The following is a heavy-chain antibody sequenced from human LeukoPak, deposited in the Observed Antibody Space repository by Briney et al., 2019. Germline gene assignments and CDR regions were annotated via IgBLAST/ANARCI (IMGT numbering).Heavy chain of an antibody. V-gene: IGHV4-59*12. CDR2: IYYSGST. J-gene: IGHJ5*02. CDR3: ARAYYYGSGSSNWFDP. D-gene: IGHD3-10*01. CDR1: GGSISSYY. Sequence: SETLSLTCTVSGGSISSYYWSWIRQPPGKGLEWIGYIYYSGSTNYNPSLKSRVTISVDKSKNQFSLKLSSVTAADTAVYYCARAYYYGSGSSNWFDPWGQGTLVTVSS.